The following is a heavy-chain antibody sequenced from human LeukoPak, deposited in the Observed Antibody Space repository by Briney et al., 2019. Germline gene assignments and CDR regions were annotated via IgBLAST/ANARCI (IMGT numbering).Heavy chain of an antibody. CDR2: TDNSGSA. D-gene: IGHD5-12*01. Sequence: SETLSLTCTVSGGSFSSGDYYWSWIRQPPGKGLEWIGYTDNSGSAYYNPSLKSRVTMSVDTSKNQFSLKLSSVTAADTAVFYCARSEGGYDFDSWGQGTLVTVSS. J-gene: IGHJ4*02. V-gene: IGHV4-30-4*01. CDR3: ARSEGGYDFDS. CDR1: GGSFSSGDYY.